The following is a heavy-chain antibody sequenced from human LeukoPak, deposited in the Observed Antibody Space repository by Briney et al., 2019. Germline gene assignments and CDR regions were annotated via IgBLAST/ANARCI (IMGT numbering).Heavy chain of an antibody. CDR3: ARRYCSGGSCYIDY. CDR2: TYYRSKWYN. CDR1: GDSVSSNSAA. J-gene: IGHJ4*02. Sequence: SQTLSLTCAISGDSVSSNSAAWNWIRQSPSRGLEWLGRTYYRSKWYNDYAVAVKSRITPHPPTSKHQFSLQLNSVTPEDTAVYYCARRYCSGGSCYIDYWGQGTLVTVSS. V-gene: IGHV6-1*01. D-gene: IGHD2-15*01.